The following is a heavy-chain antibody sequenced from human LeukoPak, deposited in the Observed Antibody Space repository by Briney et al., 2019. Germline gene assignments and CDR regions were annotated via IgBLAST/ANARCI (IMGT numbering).Heavy chain of an antibody. D-gene: IGHD6-13*01. CDR2: ISSRGTHM. CDR1: GFSFSDYS. Sequence: GGSLRLSCAASGFSFSDYSLSWVRQAPGKGLEWVSFISSRGTHMYYLDSVKGRFTISRDNAKASLDLQLNSLRAEDTAVYFCARDFRIAAAVPSYFDYWGQGGLVTVSS. V-gene: IGHV3-21*01. CDR3: ARDFRIAAAVPSYFDY. J-gene: IGHJ4*02.